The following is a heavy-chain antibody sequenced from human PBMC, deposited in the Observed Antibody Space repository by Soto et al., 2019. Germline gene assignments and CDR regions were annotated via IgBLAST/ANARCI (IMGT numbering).Heavy chain of an antibody. V-gene: IGHV3-48*03. Sequence: GGSLRLSCAASGFTFSSYEMNWVRQAPRKGLEWVSYISSSGSTIYYADSVKGRFTISRDNAKNSLYLQMNSLRAEDTAVYYCAREGTTGTSDAFDIWGQGTMVTVSS. CDR3: AREGTTGTSDAFDI. CDR2: ISSSGSTI. CDR1: GFTFSSYE. J-gene: IGHJ3*02. D-gene: IGHD1-1*01.